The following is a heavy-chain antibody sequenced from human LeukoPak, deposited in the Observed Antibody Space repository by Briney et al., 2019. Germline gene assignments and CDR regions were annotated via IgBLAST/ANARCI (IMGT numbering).Heavy chain of an antibody. V-gene: IGHV7-4-1*02. CDR3: ARGYYDILTGYYLPDY. CDR2: INTNTGNP. D-gene: IGHD3-9*01. J-gene: IGHJ4*02. CDR1: GYTFTSYA. Sequence: GASVKVSCKASGYTFTSYAMNWVRQAPGQGLEWMGWINTNTGNPTYAQGFTGRFVFSLDTSVSTAYLQISSLKAEDTAMYYCARGYYDILTGYYLPDYWGQGTLVTVSS.